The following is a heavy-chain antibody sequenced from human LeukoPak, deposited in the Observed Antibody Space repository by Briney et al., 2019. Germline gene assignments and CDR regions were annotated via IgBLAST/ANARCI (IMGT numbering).Heavy chain of an antibody. D-gene: IGHD6-6*01. Sequence: GRSLRLSCAASGFTFSSYAMHWVRQAPGKGLEWVAVISYDGSNKYYADSVKGRITISRDNSKNTLYLQMKSVRAEDTAVYYCAKRVDYSSSSGGYFDYWGQGILVTVSS. CDR2: ISYDGSNK. CDR1: GFTFSSYA. CDR3: AKRVDYSSSSGGYFDY. J-gene: IGHJ4*02. V-gene: IGHV3-30-3*02.